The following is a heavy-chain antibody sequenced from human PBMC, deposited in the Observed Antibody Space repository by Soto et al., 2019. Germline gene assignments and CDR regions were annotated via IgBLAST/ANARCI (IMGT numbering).Heavy chain of an antibody. V-gene: IGHV5-51*01. Sequence: PGESLKISCKGSGYNFATYWIGWVRQMPGKGLEWMGIIYPGDSGTRYSPSFQGRVTISADKSISTTYLQWSSLKASDTAMYYCATWGSSCSPQSNWFDPWGQGTLVTVSS. CDR1: GYNFATYW. D-gene: IGHD2-15*01. J-gene: IGHJ5*02. CDR2: IYPGDSGT. CDR3: ATWGSSCSPQSNWFDP.